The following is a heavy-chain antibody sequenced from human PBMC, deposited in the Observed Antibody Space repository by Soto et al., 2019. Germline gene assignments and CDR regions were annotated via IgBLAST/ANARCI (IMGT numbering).Heavy chain of an antibody. CDR1: GGSVSSGNYY. V-gene: IGHV4-61*01. CDR2: IYYSGST. Sequence: SETLSLTCTVSGGSVSSGNYYWSWIRQPPGKGLEWIGYIYYSGSTNYNTSLKSRVTISVDTSKSQYSLKLSSVSAADTAVYYCAKAYYYDTSGYPSVAFDIWGQGTMVTVSS. CDR3: AKAYYYDTSGYPSVAFDI. D-gene: IGHD3-22*01. J-gene: IGHJ3*02.